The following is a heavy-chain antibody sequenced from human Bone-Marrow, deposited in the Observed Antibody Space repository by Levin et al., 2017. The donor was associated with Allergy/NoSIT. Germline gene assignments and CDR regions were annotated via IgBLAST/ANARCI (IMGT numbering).Heavy chain of an antibody. CDR3: VYQSMSSGPNY. Sequence: ASVKVSCTGSGDTFTNYGINWVRQAPGQALEWMGWINAYNGNTNYAQTLQGRVTMTTDTSTSTGYMDLRNLRSDDTAVYYCVYQSMSSGPNYWGQGTLVTVSS. J-gene: IGHJ4*02. CDR2: INAYNGNT. CDR1: GDTFTNYG. V-gene: IGHV1-18*01. D-gene: IGHD6-19*01.